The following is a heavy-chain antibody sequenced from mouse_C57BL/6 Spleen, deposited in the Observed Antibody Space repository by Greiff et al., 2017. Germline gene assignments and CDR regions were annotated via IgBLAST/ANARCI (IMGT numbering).Heavy chain of an antibody. CDR3: AREDDYARYFDY. CDR1: GYSITSGYY. D-gene: IGHD2-4*01. V-gene: IGHV3-6*01. CDR2: ISYDGSN. Sequence: EVQLVESGPGLVKPSQSLSLTCSVTGYSITSGYYWNWIRQFPGNKLEWMGYISYDGSNNSNPSLKNRISITRDTSKNQFFLKLNSVTTEDTATYYCAREDDYARYFDYWGQGTTLTVSS. J-gene: IGHJ2*01.